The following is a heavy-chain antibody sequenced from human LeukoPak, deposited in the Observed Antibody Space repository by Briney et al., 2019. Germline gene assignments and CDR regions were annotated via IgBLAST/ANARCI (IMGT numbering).Heavy chain of an antibody. J-gene: IGHJ4*02. V-gene: IGHV4-38-2*02. CDR3: ARLGKDYDYVWGSYRLVQYYFDY. CDR1: GYSISSGYH. CDR2: IYHSGSS. D-gene: IGHD3-16*02. Sequence: SETLSLTCTVSGYSISSGYHWGWIRQPPGKGLEWIGTIYHSGSSYYNPSLKSRVTISVDTSKNQFSLKLSSVTAADTAVYYCARLGKDYDYVWGSYRLVQYYFDYWGQGTLVTVSS.